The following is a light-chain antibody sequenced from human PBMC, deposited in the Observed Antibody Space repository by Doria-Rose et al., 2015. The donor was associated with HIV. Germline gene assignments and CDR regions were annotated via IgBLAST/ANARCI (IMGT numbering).Light chain of an antibody. CDR2: DAS. V-gene: IGKV3-20*01. Sequence: TQSPGTLSLSPGERATLSCRASQRVKSSYLAWYQQKAGQAPRLLIYDASTRATGIPDRFSGRGSGTDFTLTISRLEPEDVAVYYCQQYGTSQGTFGQGTRLEIK. J-gene: IGKJ5*01. CDR1: QRVKSSY. CDR3: QQYGTSQGT.